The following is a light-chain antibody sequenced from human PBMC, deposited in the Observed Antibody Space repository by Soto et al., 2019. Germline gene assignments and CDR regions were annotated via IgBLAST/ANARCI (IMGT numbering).Light chain of an antibody. Sequence: QTVVTQEPSLSVSPGGTVTLTCGLRSGSVSTSYYPSWYQQTPGQAPRTLIYTTNTRSSGVPDRFSGSILGNKAALTITGAQADDESDYYCVLYMGSGSVVFGGGTQLTVL. CDR3: VLYMGSGSVV. CDR2: TTN. V-gene: IGLV8-61*01. CDR1: SGSVSTSYY. J-gene: IGLJ2*01.